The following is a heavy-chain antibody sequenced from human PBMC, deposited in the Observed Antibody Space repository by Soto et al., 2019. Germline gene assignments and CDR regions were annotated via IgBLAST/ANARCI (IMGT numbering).Heavy chain of an antibody. J-gene: IGHJ4*02. CDR1: GGTFSSYA. V-gene: IGHV1-69*13. CDR2: IIPIFGTA. CDR3: ARQWLNGNYFDY. Sequence: SVKVSCKASGGTFSSYAISWVRQAPGQGLEWMGGIIPIFGTANYAQKFRGRVTVTADESTSTAYMELSSLRSEDTAVYYCARQWLNGNYFDYWGQGTLVTVSS. D-gene: IGHD6-19*01.